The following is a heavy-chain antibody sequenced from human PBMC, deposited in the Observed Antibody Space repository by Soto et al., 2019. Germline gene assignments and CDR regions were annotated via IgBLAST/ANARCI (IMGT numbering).Heavy chain of an antibody. CDR1: GFTFSSYA. V-gene: IGHV3-23*01. J-gene: IGHJ4*02. D-gene: IGHD3-9*01. Sequence: GGSLRLSCAASGFTFSSYAMSWVRQAPGKGLEWVSAISGSGGSTYYADSVKGRFTISRDNSKNTLYLQMNSLRAEDTAVYYCAKDNYDILTGLFYYFDYWGQGTLVTVSS. CDR2: ISGSGGST. CDR3: AKDNYDILTGLFYYFDY.